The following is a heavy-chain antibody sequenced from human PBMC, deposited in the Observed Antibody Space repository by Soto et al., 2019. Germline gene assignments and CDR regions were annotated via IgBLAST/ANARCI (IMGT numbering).Heavy chain of an antibody. V-gene: IGHV3-23*01. J-gene: IGHJ6*02. CDR2: ISGNGGDI. D-gene: IGHD2-2*01. Sequence: EVQLLESGGALVQPGGSLRPSCAASGFTFRNYAMSWVRQAPGKGLEWVSRISGNGGDINYADSVKGRFTISRDNSKNTLYLQMNSLRAEDTAVYYCAKRGDIVEVSRTFVGYGMDVWGQGTTVTVSS. CDR3: AKRGDIVEVSRTFVGYGMDV. CDR1: GFTFRNYA.